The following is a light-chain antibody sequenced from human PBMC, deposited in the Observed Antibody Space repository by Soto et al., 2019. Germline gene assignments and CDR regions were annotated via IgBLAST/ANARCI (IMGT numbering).Light chain of an antibody. CDR2: KAS. CDR3: QQYNSFLLT. J-gene: IGKJ4*01. V-gene: IGKV1-5*03. Sequence: DLQMTQSPSTLSASVVDRVTITCRASQSISSWLAWYQQKPGKAPKLLIYKASSLESGVPSRFSGSGSGTEFTLTISSLQPDDFATYYCQQYNSFLLTFGGGTKVDIK. CDR1: QSISSW.